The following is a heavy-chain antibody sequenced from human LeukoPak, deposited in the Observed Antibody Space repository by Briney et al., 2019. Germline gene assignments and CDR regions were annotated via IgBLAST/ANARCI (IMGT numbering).Heavy chain of an antibody. V-gene: IGHV1-18*01. CDR2: ISAYNGNT. CDR1: GYTFTSYG. Sequence: ASVKVSCKASGYTFTSYGISWVRQAPGQGLEWMGWISAYNGNTNYAQKLQGRVTMTTDTSTSTAYMELRSLRSDDTAVYYCALSNITIFGVVIMLRVRDAFDIWGQGTMVTVSS. CDR3: ALSNITIFGVVIMLRVRDAFDI. J-gene: IGHJ3*02. D-gene: IGHD3-3*01.